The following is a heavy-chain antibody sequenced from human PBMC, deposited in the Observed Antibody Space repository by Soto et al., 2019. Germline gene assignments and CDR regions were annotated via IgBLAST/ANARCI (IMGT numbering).Heavy chain of an antibody. D-gene: IGHD6-25*01. Sequence: QVQLQVSGPGLVKPSETLSLTCTVSGDSISAYSWSWVRQPPGKGLEWIGNIHYNGNTKYNPSLKSRVTMSLDTSKNQFSLRLISVTAADTAKYFCAREGNLGRRLQPLDFWGQGTLVTVSS. CDR1: GDSISAYS. CDR2: IHYNGNT. J-gene: IGHJ4*02. CDR3: AREGNLGRRLQPLDF. V-gene: IGHV4-59*01.